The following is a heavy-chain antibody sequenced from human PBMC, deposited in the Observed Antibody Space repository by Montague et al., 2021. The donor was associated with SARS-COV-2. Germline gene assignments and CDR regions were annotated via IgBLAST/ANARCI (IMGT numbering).Heavy chain of an antibody. Sequence: SETLSLTCTVSGDSISNSNWWTWVRQSPGRGLVWIGEIFRSGDSNYNPSPRSRVTITVDMSRNQFSLRLSSVIAADTSIYYCVRGGTMTVVVFDYWGQGTLVTVSS. CDR2: IFRSGDS. D-gene: IGHD3-22*01. CDR3: VRGGTMTVVVFDY. CDR1: GDSISNSNW. J-gene: IGHJ4*02. V-gene: IGHV4-4*02.